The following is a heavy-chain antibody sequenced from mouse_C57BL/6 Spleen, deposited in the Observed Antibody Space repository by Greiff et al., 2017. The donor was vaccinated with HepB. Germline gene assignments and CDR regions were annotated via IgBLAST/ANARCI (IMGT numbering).Heavy chain of an antibody. V-gene: IGHV1-22*01. CDR2: ITPNNGGT. D-gene: IGHD2-1*01. J-gene: IGHJ2*01. Sequence: VQLQQSGPELVKPGASVKMSCKASGYTFTDYNMHWVKQSHGKSLEWIGYITPNNGGTSYNQKFKGKATLTVNKSSSTAYMELRSLTSEESSVYYCARWGNYAVDYWGQGTTPTVSS. CDR1: GYTFTDYN. CDR3: ARWGNYAVDY.